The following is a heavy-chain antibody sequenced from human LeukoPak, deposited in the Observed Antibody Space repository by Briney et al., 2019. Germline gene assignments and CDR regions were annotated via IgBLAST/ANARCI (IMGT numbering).Heavy chain of an antibody. CDR2: IYTSGST. Sequence: SETLSLTCTVSGGSISSYYWSWIRQPPGKGLEWIGRIYTSGSTNYNPSLKSRVTISVDTSKNQFSLKLSSVTAADTAVYYCARAADFWSGYAMDVWGKGTTVTVSS. D-gene: IGHD3-3*01. V-gene: IGHV4-4*08. J-gene: IGHJ6*03. CDR1: GGSISSYY. CDR3: ARAADFWSGYAMDV.